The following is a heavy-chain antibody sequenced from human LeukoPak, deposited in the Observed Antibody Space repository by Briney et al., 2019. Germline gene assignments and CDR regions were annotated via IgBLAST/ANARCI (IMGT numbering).Heavy chain of an antibody. Sequence: GGSLRLSCAASGFTFSSYAMSWVRQAPGKGLEWVSTISGSGGSTYYGDSVKGRFTISRDNSKNTLYLQMNSLRAEDTAVYYCAKDGIAAAGTRLDYWGQGTLVTVSS. CDR2: ISGSGGST. CDR1: GFTFSSYA. J-gene: IGHJ4*02. D-gene: IGHD6-13*01. CDR3: AKDGIAAAGTRLDY. V-gene: IGHV3-23*01.